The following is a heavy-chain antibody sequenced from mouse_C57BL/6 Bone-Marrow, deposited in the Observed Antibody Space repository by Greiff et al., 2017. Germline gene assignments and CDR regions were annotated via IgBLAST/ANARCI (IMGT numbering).Heavy chain of an antibody. CDR3: TTSNYRFAY. V-gene: IGHV14-4*01. D-gene: IGHD2-5*01. CDR2: IDPENGDT. Sequence: VQLQQSGAELVRPGASVKLSCTASGFNIKDDYMHWVKQRPEQGLEWIGWIDPENGDTEYASKFQGKATITADTSSNTAYLQLSSLTSEDTAVYYCTTSNYRFAYWGQGTLVTVSA. CDR1: GFNIKDDY. J-gene: IGHJ3*01.